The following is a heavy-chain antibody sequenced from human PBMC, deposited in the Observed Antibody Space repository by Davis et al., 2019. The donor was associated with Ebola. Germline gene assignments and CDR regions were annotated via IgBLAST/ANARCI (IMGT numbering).Heavy chain of an antibody. D-gene: IGHD3-10*01. CDR1: GFTFSGSA. Sequence: GESLKISCAASGFTFSGSAMHWVRQASGKGLEWVGRIRSKANSYATAYAASVKGRFTISRDDSKNTAYLQMNSLRAEDTAVYYCAKEGGRGSGSYPNYYYYYGMDVWGQGTTVTVSS. CDR3: AKEGGRGSGSYPNYYYYYGMDV. V-gene: IGHV3-73*01. CDR2: IRSKANSYAT. J-gene: IGHJ6*02.